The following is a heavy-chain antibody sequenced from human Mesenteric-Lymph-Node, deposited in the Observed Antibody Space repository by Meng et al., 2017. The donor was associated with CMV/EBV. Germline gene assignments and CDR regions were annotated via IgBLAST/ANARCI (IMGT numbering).Heavy chain of an antibody. CDR1: GGSISSYY. J-gene: IGHJ4*02. CDR2: IYYSGST. CDR3: AREEGVSGLFDY. Sequence: SETLSLTCTVSGGSISSYYWSWIRQPPGKGLEWIGYIYYSGSTNYNPSLKSRVTISVDTSKNQFSLKLSSVTAADTAVYYCAREEGVSGLFDYWGQGILVTVSS. V-gene: IGHV4-59*01. D-gene: IGHD3-10*01.